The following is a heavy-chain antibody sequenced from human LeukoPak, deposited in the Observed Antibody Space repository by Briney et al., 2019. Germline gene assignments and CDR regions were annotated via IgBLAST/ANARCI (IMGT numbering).Heavy chain of an antibody. V-gene: IGHV3-30*02. Sequence: GGSLRLSCAASGINFRTSGMHWVRQAPGKGLEWVTFIQNDGSDKYYAASVKGRFTISRDNSKNTVYLHMNSLRADDTALYYCAREGWRAAAGRFDYWGQGTLVTVSS. CDR2: IQNDGSDK. CDR1: GINFRTSG. CDR3: AREGWRAAAGRFDY. D-gene: IGHD6-13*01. J-gene: IGHJ4*02.